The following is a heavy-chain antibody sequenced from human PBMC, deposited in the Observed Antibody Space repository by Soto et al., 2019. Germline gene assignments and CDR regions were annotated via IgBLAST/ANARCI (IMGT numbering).Heavy chain of an antibody. CDR3: ARAYRENYFYDMDV. CDR2: IIPMFGIG. V-gene: IGHV1-69*01. D-gene: IGHD1-26*01. Sequence: QVQLVQSGAEVKMPGSSVRVSCKASGGSFSNYAISWVRQAPGQGLEWMGGIIPMFGIGNYAEKFLGRVTITADESTSTSHMELSSLRSEDTAVYFCARAYRENYFYDMDVWGQGTTVTVSS. CDR1: GGSFSNYA. J-gene: IGHJ6*02.